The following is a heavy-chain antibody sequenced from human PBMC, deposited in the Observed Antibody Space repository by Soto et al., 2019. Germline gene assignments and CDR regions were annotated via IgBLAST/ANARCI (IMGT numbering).Heavy chain of an antibody. CDR2: ISSSSSTI. CDR1: GFTFSSYS. V-gene: IGHV3-48*01. Sequence: EVQLVESGGGLVQPGGSLRLSGVVSGFTFSSYSMNWGRQAPGKGLEWVSYISSSSSTIYYGDSVKGRFTVSRDNAKNSLYLQMSSLRAEDTAVYYCARDARTAIFGVVISHFDFWGQGTLVTVSS. D-gene: IGHD3-3*01. J-gene: IGHJ4*02. CDR3: ARDARTAIFGVVISHFDF.